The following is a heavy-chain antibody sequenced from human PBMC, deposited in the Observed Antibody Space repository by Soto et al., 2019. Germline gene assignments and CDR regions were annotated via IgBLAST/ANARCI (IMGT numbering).Heavy chain of an antibody. D-gene: IGHD6-19*01. CDR3: ARGNRMLAVVTNYYYYGLDV. CDR2: ISNGRRYT. J-gene: IGHJ6*02. CDR1: GFTFSDYS. V-gene: IGHV3-11*05. Sequence: QEQLVESGGGLVKPGGSLTLSCAASGFTFSDYSMTWIRQAPGKGLEWVSYISNGRRYTNYADSVRGRFTISRDNAKNSLFLQMSSLRGEDTAVYYCARGNRMLAVVTNYYYYGLDVWGQGTTVTVSS.